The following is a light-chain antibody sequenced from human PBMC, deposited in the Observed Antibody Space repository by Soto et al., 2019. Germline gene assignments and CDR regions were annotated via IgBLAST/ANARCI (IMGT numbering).Light chain of an antibody. V-gene: IGLV2-23*02. CDR2: EVS. Sequence: QSVLTQPASGSGSPGQSITISCTGTSSVVGSYNLVSWYQQHPGKAPKLMIYEVSKRPSGVSNRFSGSKSGNTASLTISGLQAEDEADYYCCSYAGSSTFVFGTGTKVTVL. CDR1: SSVVGSYNL. J-gene: IGLJ1*01. CDR3: CSYAGSSTFV.